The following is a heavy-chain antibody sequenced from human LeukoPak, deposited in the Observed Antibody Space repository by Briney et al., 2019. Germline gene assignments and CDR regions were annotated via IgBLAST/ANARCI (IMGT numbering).Heavy chain of an antibody. J-gene: IGHJ3*02. Sequence: PSETLSLTCSVSGGSISSYYWGWIRQPAGKGLEWIGRIYTSGSTNYNPSLKSRVTMSVDTSKNQFSLKLSSVTAADTAVYYCARLPYCSSTSCPDAFDIWGQGTMVPVSS. CDR1: GGSISSYY. CDR3: ARLPYCSSTSCPDAFDI. V-gene: IGHV4-4*07. CDR2: IYTSGST. D-gene: IGHD2-2*01.